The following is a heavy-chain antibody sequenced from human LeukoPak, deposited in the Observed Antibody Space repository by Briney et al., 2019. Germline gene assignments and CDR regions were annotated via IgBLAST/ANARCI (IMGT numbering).Heavy chain of an antibody. Sequence: ASVKVSCKASGYTFTGYYMHWVRQAPGQGLERMGWINPNSGGTNYAQKFQGRVTMTRDTSISTAYMELSRLRSDDTAVYYCARGPYYYDSSGYYQQDYWGQGTLVTVSS. CDR2: INPNSGGT. CDR1: GYTFTGYY. CDR3: ARGPYYYDSSGYYQQDY. D-gene: IGHD3-22*01. J-gene: IGHJ4*02. V-gene: IGHV1-2*02.